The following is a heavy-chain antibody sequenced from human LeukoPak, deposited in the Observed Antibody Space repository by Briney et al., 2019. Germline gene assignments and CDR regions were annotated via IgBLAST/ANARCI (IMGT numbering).Heavy chain of an antibody. CDR1: GYIFNGYY. Sequence: ASVKVSCKTSGYIFNGYYIQWVRHAPGQGLEWMGSINRDSGGTDYSHRFQGRVTMTRDRSITTVYMELSKLSFDDTAVYYCARGYRTGDMTIFAYWGQGTLVTVSS. CDR3: ARGYRTGDMTIFAY. CDR2: INRDSGGT. V-gene: IGHV1-2*02. D-gene: IGHD7-27*01. J-gene: IGHJ4*02.